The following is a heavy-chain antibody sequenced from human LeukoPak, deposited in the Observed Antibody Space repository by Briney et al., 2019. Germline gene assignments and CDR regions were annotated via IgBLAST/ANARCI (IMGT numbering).Heavy chain of an antibody. J-gene: IGHJ3*02. V-gene: IGHV4-39*01. D-gene: IGHD3-22*01. Sequence: SETLSLTCTVSGGSIGSFTYYWGWLRQPPGKGLEWIGSIYYSGNTYYNPSLKSRVTISVDTSKNQFSLKLSSVTAADTAVYYCSNYYGSSGHPDAFNIWGQGTMVTVSS. CDR3: SNYYGSSGHPDAFNI. CDR2: IYYSGNT. CDR1: GGSIGSFTYY.